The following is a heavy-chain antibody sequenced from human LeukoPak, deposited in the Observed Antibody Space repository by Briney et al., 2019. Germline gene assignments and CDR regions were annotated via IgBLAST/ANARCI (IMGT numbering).Heavy chain of an antibody. Sequence: SETLSLTCTVSGDSISSYYWNWIRQPPGKGLEWIGYIYYSGSTNYNPSLKSRVTISVDTSKNQFSLKLSSVTAADTAVYYCARSAGFISVVPAAIDYYYYMDVWGKGTTVTVSS. D-gene: IGHD2-2*01. CDR1: GDSISSYY. J-gene: IGHJ6*03. CDR2: IYYSGST. V-gene: IGHV4-59*01. CDR3: ARSAGFISVVPAAIDYYYYMDV.